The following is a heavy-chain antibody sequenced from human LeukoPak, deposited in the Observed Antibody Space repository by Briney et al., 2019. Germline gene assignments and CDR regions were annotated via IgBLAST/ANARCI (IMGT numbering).Heavy chain of an antibody. CDR1: GGSFSCYY. CDR2: INYSGST. D-gene: IGHD3-3*01. CDR3: ARADDFWSGYYRNYYYYYMDV. V-gene: IGHV4-34*01. J-gene: IGHJ6*03. Sequence: SETLSRTRAVYGGSFSCYYWSWIRQPPGKGLEWIGEINYSGSTNYNPSLKSRVTISVDTSKNQFSLKLSSVTAADTAVYYCARADDFWSGYYRNYYYYYMDVWGKGNPVTVSS.